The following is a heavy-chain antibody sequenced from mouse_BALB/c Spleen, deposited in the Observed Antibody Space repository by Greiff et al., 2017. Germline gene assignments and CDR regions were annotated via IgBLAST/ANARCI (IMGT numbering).Heavy chain of an antibody. J-gene: IGHJ2*01. D-gene: IGHD1-1*01. CDR3: ARSITTVVANDY. CDR2: INPSSGYT. Sequence: VQLQQSAAELARPGASVKMSCKASGYTFTSYTMHWVKQRPGQGLEWIGYINPSSGYTEYNQKFKDKTTLTADKSSSTAYMQLSSLTSEDSAVYYCARSITTVVANDYWGQGTTLTVSS. CDR1: GYTFTSYT. V-gene: IGHV1-4*02.